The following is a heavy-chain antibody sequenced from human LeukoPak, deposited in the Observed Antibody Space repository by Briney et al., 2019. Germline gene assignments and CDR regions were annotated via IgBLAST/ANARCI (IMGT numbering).Heavy chain of an antibody. Sequence: GGSLRLSCAASGFTFSSYGMHWVRQAPGKALEWVAVISYDGSNKYYADSVKGRFTISRDNAKNSLYLQMNSLRAEDMALYYCAKDGSTRGSLDAFDIWGQGTMVTVSS. J-gene: IGHJ3*02. CDR2: ISYDGSNK. CDR1: GFTFSSYG. V-gene: IGHV3-30*18. D-gene: IGHD3-16*01. CDR3: AKDGSTRGSLDAFDI.